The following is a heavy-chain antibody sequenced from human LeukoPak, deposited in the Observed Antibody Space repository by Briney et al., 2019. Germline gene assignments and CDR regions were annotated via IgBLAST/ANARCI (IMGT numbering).Heavy chain of an antibody. CDR3: AMLVAGTISFDY. CDR2: INPNGGRT. D-gene: IGHD6-13*01. CDR1: ENTFTNYY. J-gene: IGHJ4*02. V-gene: IGHV1-46*01. Sequence: GASVKVSCKASENTFTNYYMHWVRQAPGQGLEWLGIINPNGGRTAYAQNFQGRVSMTRDTSTTTVYMELSSLRSDDTAVYYCAMLVAGTISFDYWGQGTLVTVSS.